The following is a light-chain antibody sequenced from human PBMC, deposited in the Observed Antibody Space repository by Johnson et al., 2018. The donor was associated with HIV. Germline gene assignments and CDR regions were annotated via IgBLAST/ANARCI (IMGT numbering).Light chain of an antibody. CDR2: DND. CDR3: GTWDSSLSAYV. J-gene: IGLJ1*01. CDR1: SSNIGINY. Sequence: SGSSSNIGINYVSWFQQLPGTAPKLLIYDNDKRPSGIPDRFSGSKSGTSATLGITGLQTGDEADYYCGTWDSSLSAYVFGTGTKVTVL. V-gene: IGLV1-51*01.